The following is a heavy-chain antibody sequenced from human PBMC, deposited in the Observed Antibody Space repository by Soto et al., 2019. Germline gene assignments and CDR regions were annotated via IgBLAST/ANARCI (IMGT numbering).Heavy chain of an antibody. D-gene: IGHD1-26*01. CDR3: ARDRHGSYPAEFDN. J-gene: IGHJ3*02. Sequence: TLSLTCTVSGGSISSYYWSWIRQPPGKGLEWIGYIYYSGSTNYNPSLKSRVTISVDTSKNQFSLKLSSVTAADTAVYYCARDRHGSYPAEFDNLGQGTMVNV. CDR2: IYYSGST. CDR1: GGSISSYY. V-gene: IGHV4-59*01.